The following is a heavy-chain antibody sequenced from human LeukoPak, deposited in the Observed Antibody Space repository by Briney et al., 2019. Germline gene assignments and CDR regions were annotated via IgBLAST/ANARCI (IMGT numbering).Heavy chain of an antibody. V-gene: IGHV3-30*03. D-gene: IGHD5-24*01. CDR1: GFTFSNYG. Sequence: GGSLRLSCAASGFTFSNYGMHWVRQAPGKGLEWVAVISYDGSNKYYADSVKGRFTISRDNSKNTLYLQMNSLRAEDTAVYYCARAQLIAKMATRAGIDYWGQGTLVTVSS. J-gene: IGHJ4*02. CDR3: ARAQLIAKMATRAGIDY. CDR2: ISYDGSNK.